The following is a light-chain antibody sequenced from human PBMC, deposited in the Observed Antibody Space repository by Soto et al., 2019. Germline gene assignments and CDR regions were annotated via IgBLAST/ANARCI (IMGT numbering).Light chain of an antibody. J-gene: IGLJ3*02. CDR3: TSYAASRSWV. V-gene: IGLV2-14*01. Sequence: QSVLTQPASVSGSPGQSITISCTGTSSDIGTYNYVSWFQRHPGKAPKLIIYEVSYRPSGISNRFSGSKSGNTASLTISGLQAEDEADYYCTSYAASRSWVFGGGTKVTVL. CDR1: SSDIGTYNY. CDR2: EVS.